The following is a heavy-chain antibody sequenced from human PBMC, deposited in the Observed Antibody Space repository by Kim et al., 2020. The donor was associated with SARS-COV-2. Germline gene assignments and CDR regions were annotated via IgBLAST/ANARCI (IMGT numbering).Heavy chain of an antibody. V-gene: IGHV3-33*01. CDR3: ARELHTSGWNVFDS. J-gene: IGHJ5*02. Sequence: GGSLRLSCSASGFSFSSYGIHWVGQAPGKGLEWVAVIWAEGNNKYYGNSVKGRFTISRDNSKNTVFLEMNSLRVEDTAVYYCARELHTSGWNVFDSWGQG. CDR1: GFSFSSYG. CDR2: IWAEGNNK. D-gene: IGHD6-19*01.